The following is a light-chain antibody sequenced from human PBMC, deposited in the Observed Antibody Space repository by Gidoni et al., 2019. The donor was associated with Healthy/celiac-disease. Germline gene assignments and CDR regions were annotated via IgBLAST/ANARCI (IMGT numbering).Light chain of an antibody. Sequence: DIQMTQSPSSLSASVGDRVTITCQASQDISNYLNWYQQKPGKAPKLLIYDASNLETGVPSRFSGSGSGTDFTFTISSLQPEDIATYYCQQASGSFXQXTKLEIK. CDR3: QQASGS. CDR2: DAS. CDR1: QDISNY. V-gene: IGKV1-33*01. J-gene: IGKJ2*04.